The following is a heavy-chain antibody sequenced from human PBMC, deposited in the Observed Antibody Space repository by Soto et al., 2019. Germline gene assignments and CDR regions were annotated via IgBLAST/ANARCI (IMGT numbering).Heavy chain of an antibody. D-gene: IGHD1-1*01. CDR3: ATWHEREHAYDV. J-gene: IGHJ3*01. V-gene: IGHV3-66*01. Sequence: EVQLVESGGNLVQPGGSLRLSCAASGFTFSNFEMHWVRQAPGKGLEWVSALYDVDGSFYSDSVKGRFTTSSDSSKTTVYLQMNDLRPADTAVYYCATWHEREHAYDVWGQGTTVTVSS. CDR1: GFTFSNFE. CDR2: LYDVDGS.